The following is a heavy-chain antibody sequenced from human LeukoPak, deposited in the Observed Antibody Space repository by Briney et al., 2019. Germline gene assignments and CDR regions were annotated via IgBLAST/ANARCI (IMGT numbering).Heavy chain of an antibody. V-gene: IGHV3-49*03. CDR2: IRSKAYGGTT. D-gene: IGHD6-13*01. CDR3: TADSSNPDGYFDY. Sequence: GGSLRLSCTASGFTFGDYAMSWFRQAPGKGLEWVGFIRSKAYGGTTEYAASVKCRFTISRDDSKSIAYLQMNSLKTEDTAVYYCTADSSNPDGYFDYWGQGTLVTVSS. J-gene: IGHJ4*02. CDR1: GFTFGDYA.